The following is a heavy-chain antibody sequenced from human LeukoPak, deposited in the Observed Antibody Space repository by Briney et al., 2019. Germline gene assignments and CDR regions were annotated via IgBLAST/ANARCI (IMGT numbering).Heavy chain of an antibody. CDR3: ASRDQAAAGTDY. CDR2: IKQDETEK. CDR1: GFTFSNFW. V-gene: IGHV3-7*01. Sequence: GGSLRLSCTASGFTFSNFWMGWVRQAPGKGLEWVANIKQDETEKFYLGSVKGRFTISRDNSKNTLYLQMNSLRAEDTAVYYCASRDQAAAGTDYWGQGTLVTVSS. D-gene: IGHD6-13*01. J-gene: IGHJ4*02.